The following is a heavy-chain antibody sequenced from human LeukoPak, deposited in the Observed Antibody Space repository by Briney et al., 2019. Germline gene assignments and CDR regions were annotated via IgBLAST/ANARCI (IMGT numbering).Heavy chain of an antibody. CDR1: GASINNYY. CDR2: IYSTGDT. D-gene: IGHD3-22*01. Sequence: SETLSLTCTVSGASINNYYWSWVRQPPLKGLEWIGYIYSTGDTSYNPSLESRVSISMDASKNHFSLEITSVTAADTAVYYCARGSRVYDRSGFHTWHDYWGHGTLVTVSS. CDR3: ARGSRVYDRSGFHTWHDY. J-gene: IGHJ4*03. V-gene: IGHV4-59*01.